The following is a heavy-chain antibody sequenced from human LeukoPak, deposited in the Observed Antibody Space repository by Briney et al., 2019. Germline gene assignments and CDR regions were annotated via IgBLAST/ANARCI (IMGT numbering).Heavy chain of an antibody. J-gene: IGHJ4*02. D-gene: IGHD2-2*01. CDR3: ARVRGVPAAHFDY. V-gene: IGHV3-53*01. Sequence: PGGSLRLSCAASGFTVSTKYMSWVRQAPGKGLEWVSLIYSSGTTYYADSVKGRFTISRDNSKNSLYLQMNSLRAEDTAVYYCARVRGVPAAHFDYWGQGALVTVSS. CDR2: IYSSGTT. CDR1: GFTVSTKY.